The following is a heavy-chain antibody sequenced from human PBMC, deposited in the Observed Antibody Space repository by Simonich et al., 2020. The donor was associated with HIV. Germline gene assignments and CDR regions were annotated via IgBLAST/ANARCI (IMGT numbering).Heavy chain of an antibody. CDR1: GGSFSGYY. V-gene: IGHV4-34*02. J-gene: IGHJ3*02. Sequence: QVQLPQWGAGLLKPTETLSLTCAVVGGSFSGYYWSWIRQPPWKGREWIGEINHSAITKYNPSPKSRFTISGDTSKNHISLKLPSVTAADTAVYYCARQSGYVDAFDIWGQGTMVTVSS. CDR3: ARQSGYVDAFDI. CDR2: INHSAIT. D-gene: IGHD5-12*01.